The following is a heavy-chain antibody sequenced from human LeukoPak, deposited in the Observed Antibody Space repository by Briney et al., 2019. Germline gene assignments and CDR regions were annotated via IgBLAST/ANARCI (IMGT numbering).Heavy chain of an antibody. D-gene: IGHD1-1*01. CDR1: GGFISTYY. Sequence: PSETLSLTCTVSGGFISTYYWSWIPQSPGKGLEWIGSIYYSGSTNYNPSLKSRVTISVDTSKNQFSLELSSVTAADTAVYYCAVNSTKHTFDIWGQGTMVTVSS. V-gene: IGHV4-59*08. J-gene: IGHJ3*02. CDR3: AVNSTKHTFDI. CDR2: IYYSGST.